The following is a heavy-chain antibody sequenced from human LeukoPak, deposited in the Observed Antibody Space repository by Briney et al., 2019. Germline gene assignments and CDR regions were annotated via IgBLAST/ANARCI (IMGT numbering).Heavy chain of an antibody. Sequence: ASVKVSCKASGGTFSSYAISWVRQAPGQGLEWMGGIIPIFGTANYAQKFQGRVTITADESTSTAYMELSSLRSEDTAVYYCARDPGGDSSGYYYRGSYAFDIWGQGTMVTVSS. J-gene: IGHJ3*02. V-gene: IGHV1-69*01. CDR1: GGTFSSYA. D-gene: IGHD3-22*01. CDR3: ARDPGGDSSGYYYRGSYAFDI. CDR2: IIPIFGTA.